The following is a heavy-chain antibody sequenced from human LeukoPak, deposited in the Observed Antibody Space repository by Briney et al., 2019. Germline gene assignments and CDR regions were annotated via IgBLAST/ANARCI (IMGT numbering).Heavy chain of an antibody. Sequence: SVKVSCKASGGTFSSYAISWVRQAPGQGLGWMGGIIPIFGTANYAQKFQGRVTITADESTSTAYMELSSLRSEDTAVYYCARDHGSGYYYMDVWGKGTTVTVSS. D-gene: IGHD3-10*01. CDR3: ARDHGSGYYYMDV. J-gene: IGHJ6*03. V-gene: IGHV1-69*01. CDR2: IIPIFGTA. CDR1: GGTFSSYA.